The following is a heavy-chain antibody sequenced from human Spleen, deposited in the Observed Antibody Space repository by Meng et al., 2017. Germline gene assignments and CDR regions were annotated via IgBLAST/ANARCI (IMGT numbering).Heavy chain of an antibody. V-gene: IGHV1-18*04. CDR2: INRYSGNT. CDR3: ATRGNPYLNC. Sequence: QVPVVQSGAEVKKPGASVKVSCKASGYTFPDYWLHWVRQAPGQGLEWMGWINRYSGNTDYAQKFQGRVTMTTDTSTSTAYMELTSLRSDDTAVYYCATRGNPYLNCWGQGTLVTVSS. J-gene: IGHJ4*02. CDR1: GYTFPDYW.